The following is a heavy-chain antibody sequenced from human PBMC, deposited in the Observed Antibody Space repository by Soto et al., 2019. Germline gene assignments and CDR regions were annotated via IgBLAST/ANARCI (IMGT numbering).Heavy chain of an antibody. CDR3: ASDQGVAEPGDY. D-gene: IGHD6-19*01. Sequence: QVQLVQSGAEVKKPGASVKVSCKASGYTFSSYAMHWVRQAPGQRLEWMGWINAGNGNRKYSQKFQGRVTITRDTSASTAYMELSSLRSEDTAVYYCASDQGVAEPGDYWGQGTLVTVSS. V-gene: IGHV1-3*01. CDR2: INAGNGNR. CDR1: GYTFSSYA. J-gene: IGHJ4*02.